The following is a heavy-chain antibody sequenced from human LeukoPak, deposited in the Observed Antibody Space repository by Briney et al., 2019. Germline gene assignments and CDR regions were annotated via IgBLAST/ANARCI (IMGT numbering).Heavy chain of an antibody. V-gene: IGHV3-23*01. D-gene: IGHD1-1*01. CDR1: GFTFSTYA. Sequence: GGSLRLSCAASGFTFSTYAMSWVRQAPGKGLEWVSLISGRGDGTYYAGSVKGRFTISRDNSKNTVYLHMNSLRDDDAAIYYCAKGPKTADPLEEYFQHWGQGTLVTVSS. J-gene: IGHJ1*01. CDR3: AKGPKTADPLEEYFQH. CDR2: ISGRGDGT.